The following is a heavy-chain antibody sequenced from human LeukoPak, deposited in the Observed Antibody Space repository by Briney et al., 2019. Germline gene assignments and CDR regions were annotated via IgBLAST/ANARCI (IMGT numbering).Heavy chain of an antibody. Sequence: GASVKVSCKASGYTFTSYDINWVRQPTGQGLEGMGWMNPNSGNTGYAQKFQGRVTMTRNTSISTAYMELRSLRSDDTAVYYCARGSDIVATEGGDYWGQGTLVTVSS. CDR3: ARGSDIVATEGGDY. D-gene: IGHD5-12*01. CDR1: GYTFTSYD. CDR2: MNPNSGNT. V-gene: IGHV1-8*01. J-gene: IGHJ4*02.